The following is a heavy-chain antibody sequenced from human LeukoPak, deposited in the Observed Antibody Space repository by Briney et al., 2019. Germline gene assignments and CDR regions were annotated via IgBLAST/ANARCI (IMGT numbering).Heavy chain of an antibody. CDR1: GGTFSNYT. CDR3: ARAAVYYYYMDV. Sequence: ASVKVSCKSSGGTFSNYTISWVRQAPGQGLEWMGGIIPILGSTSHAQKFQGRVTITVDESTSTAYMRLSSLRSEDTAVYYCARAAVYYYYMDVWGKGTTVTVSS. CDR2: IIPILGST. J-gene: IGHJ6*03. V-gene: IGHV1-69*01.